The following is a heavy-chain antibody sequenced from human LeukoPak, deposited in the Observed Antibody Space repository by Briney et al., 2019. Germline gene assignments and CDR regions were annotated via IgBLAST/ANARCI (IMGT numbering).Heavy chain of an antibody. V-gene: IGHV4-38-2*02. CDR3: ARHHSSSSWYST. J-gene: IGHJ4*02. D-gene: IGHD6-13*01. Sequence: SETLSLTCTVSGYSISSGYYWGWIRQRPGKGREWIGYIYSSGSTNYNPSLASRVTISVDTSKNQFSLKLSSVTAADTAVYYCARHHSSSSWYSTWGQGTLVTVSS. CDR1: GYSISSGYY. CDR2: IYSSGST.